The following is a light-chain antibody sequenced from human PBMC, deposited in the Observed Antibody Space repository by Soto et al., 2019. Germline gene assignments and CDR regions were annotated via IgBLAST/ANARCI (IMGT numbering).Light chain of an antibody. CDR3: QQSYSTPFT. J-gene: IGKJ3*01. CDR2: AAS. V-gene: IGKV1-39*01. CDR1: HSISSY. Sequence: DIQMTHSPSSLSAAVGDRVTITCRASHSISSYLNWYQQKPGKAPKLLIYAASSLQSVVPSRFTSSESGTDFNLPISSLQPEDFATYYSQQSYSTPFTFGHATKVHIK.